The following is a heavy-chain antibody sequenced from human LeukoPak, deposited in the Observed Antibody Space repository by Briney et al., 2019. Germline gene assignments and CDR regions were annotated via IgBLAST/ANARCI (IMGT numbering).Heavy chain of an antibody. CDR1: GFTFSSYA. J-gene: IGHJ4*02. V-gene: IGHV1-69*04. CDR2: IIPILGIA. D-gene: IGHD5-18*01. CDR3: ASAPTAMGAY. Sequence: GGSLRLSCAASGFTFSSYAISWVRQAPGQGLEWMGRIIPILGIANYAQKFQGRVTITADKSTSTAYMELSSLRSEDTAVYYCASAPTAMGAYWGQGTLVTVSS.